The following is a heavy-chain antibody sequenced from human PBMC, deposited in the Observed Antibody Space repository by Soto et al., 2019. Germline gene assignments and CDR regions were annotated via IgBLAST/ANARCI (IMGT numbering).Heavy chain of an antibody. CDR2: ISYDGSNK. V-gene: IGHV3-30*18. Sequence: GGSLRLSCAASGFTFSSYGMHWVRQAPGKGLEWVAVISYDGSNKYYADSVKGRFTISRDNSKNTLYLQMNSLRAEDTAVYYCAKAGGPNDYVWGSYRPSPYMDVWGQGTTVTVSS. D-gene: IGHD3-16*02. CDR1: GFTFSSYG. J-gene: IGHJ6*02. CDR3: AKAGGPNDYVWGSYRPSPYMDV.